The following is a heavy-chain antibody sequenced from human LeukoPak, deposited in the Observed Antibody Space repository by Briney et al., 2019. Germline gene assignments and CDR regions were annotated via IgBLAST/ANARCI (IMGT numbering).Heavy chain of an antibody. J-gene: IGHJ4*02. CDR3: ARDSLYYYDSSGESIFDY. Sequence: ASVKVSCKASGYTFTSYYMHWVRQAPGQGLEWMGIINPSGGSTSYAQKFQGRVTMTRDTSTSTVYMELSSLRSEGTAVYYCARDSLYYYDSSGESIFDYWGQGTPVTVSS. D-gene: IGHD3-22*01. CDR2: INPSGGST. CDR1: GYTFTSYY. V-gene: IGHV1-46*01.